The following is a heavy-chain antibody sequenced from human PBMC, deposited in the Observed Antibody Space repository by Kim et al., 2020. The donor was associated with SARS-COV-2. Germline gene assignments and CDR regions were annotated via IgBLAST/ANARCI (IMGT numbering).Heavy chain of an antibody. J-gene: IGHJ4*02. CDR2: VYYSGNT. V-gene: IGHV4-59*08. D-gene: IGHD3-22*01. CDR1: GDSISNYY. Sequence: SETLSLTCTVSGDSISNYYWTWIRQPPGKGLEWIGYVYYSGNTNYNPSLKSRLTISVDTSKNQFSLKLASVTAADTAVYYCAVRDYYDTSGRYAYWGQGT. CDR3: AVRDYYDTSGRYAY.